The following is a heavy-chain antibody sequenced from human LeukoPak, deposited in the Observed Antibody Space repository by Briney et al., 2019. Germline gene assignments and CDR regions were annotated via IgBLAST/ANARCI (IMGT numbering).Heavy chain of an antibody. CDR2: INHSGST. D-gene: IGHD2-21*02. CDR1: GGSFSGYY. Sequence: SETLSLTCAVYGGSFSGYYWSWIRQPPGKGLEWIGEINHSGSTNYNPSLKSRVTISVDTSKNQFSLKLSSVTAADTAVYYCARGPVDCGGDCYSYFDYWGQGTLVTVSS. J-gene: IGHJ4*02. CDR3: ARGPVDCGGDCYSYFDY. V-gene: IGHV4-34*01.